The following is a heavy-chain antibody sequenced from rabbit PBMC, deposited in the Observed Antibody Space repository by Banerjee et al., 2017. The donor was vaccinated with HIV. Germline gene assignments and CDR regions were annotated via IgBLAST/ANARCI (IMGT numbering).Heavy chain of an antibody. J-gene: IGHJ4*01. CDR1: GSDISSNA. CDR3: ARGSVDFNF. Sequence: QEQLVESGGGLVQPEGSLTLTCKASGSDISSNAMCWVRQAPGKGLEWIACIYAGSSGSTYYASWAKGRFTISKTSSTTVALQMTSLTAADTATYFCARGSVDFNFWGQGTLVTVS. CDR2: IYAGSSGST. D-gene: IGHD1-1*01. V-gene: IGHV1S45*01.